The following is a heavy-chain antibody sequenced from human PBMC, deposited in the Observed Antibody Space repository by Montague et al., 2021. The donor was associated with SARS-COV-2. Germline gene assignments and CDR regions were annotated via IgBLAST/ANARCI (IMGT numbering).Heavy chain of an antibody. CDR3: AKSFSGTRKWFDI. J-gene: IGHJ5*02. CDR2: ISGFGGGT. CDR1: GFIFTNYG. Sequence: SLRLSCAASGFIFTNYGMNWVRRAPGKGLESVAGISGFGGGTYYSDSVKGRFTISRATSNSTLFLQMDGLRAEDTAIYYCAKSFSGTRKWFDIWGQGTLVTVSS. V-gene: IGHV3-23*01. D-gene: IGHD1-14*01.